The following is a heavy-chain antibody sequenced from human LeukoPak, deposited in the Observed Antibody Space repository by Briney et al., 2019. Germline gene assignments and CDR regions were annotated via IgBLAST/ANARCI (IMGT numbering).Heavy chain of an antibody. Sequence: AAVKVSCKASGYTFTSYDINWVRQATGQGLEWMGWINLNSGNTGYAQKFQGRVTMTMNTSISTAYMELSSLRSEDTAVYYCARGRLRLISRGVMVYWGQGTLVTVSS. V-gene: IGHV1-8*01. CDR1: GYTFTSYD. CDR3: ARGRLRLISRGVMVY. CDR2: INLNSGNT. D-gene: IGHD3-10*01. J-gene: IGHJ4*02.